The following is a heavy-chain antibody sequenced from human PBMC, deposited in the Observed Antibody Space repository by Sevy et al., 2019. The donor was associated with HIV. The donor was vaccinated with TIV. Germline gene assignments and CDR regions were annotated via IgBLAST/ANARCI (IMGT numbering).Heavy chain of an antibody. D-gene: IGHD6-19*01. CDR2: TNPSSGST. J-gene: IGHJ2*01. CDR1: RYRFTSYY. Sequence: ASVKVSCKASRYRFTSYYMHWVRQAPGQGLEWMGITNPSSGSTTYAQKLQGRVTMTRDTSTNTVYMELSSLRSEDTAVYYCAREGISVSGLTVYFDLWGRGTLVTVSS. V-gene: IGHV1-46*01. CDR3: AREGISVSGLTVYFDL.